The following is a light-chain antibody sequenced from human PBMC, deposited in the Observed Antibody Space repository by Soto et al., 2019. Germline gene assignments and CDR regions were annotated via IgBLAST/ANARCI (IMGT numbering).Light chain of an antibody. Sequence: EIVLTQSPATLSLSPGERATLSCRASQSVSSYLAWYQQRPGQAPRLLIYDASNRATGIPARFSGSGSGTDFTLTISSLEPEDFAVYYCQRRSSWPRLTFGGGTKVEIK. J-gene: IGKJ4*01. V-gene: IGKV3-11*01. CDR3: QRRSSWPRLT. CDR2: DAS. CDR1: QSVSSY.